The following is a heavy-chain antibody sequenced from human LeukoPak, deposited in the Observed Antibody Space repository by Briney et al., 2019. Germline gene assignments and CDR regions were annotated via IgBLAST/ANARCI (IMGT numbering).Heavy chain of an antibody. V-gene: IGHV1-18*01. D-gene: IGHD4-17*01. CDR3: ARDVRRLQLSTYFFDF. Sequence: ASVKVSCKASGYVFTSYGISWVRQAPGQGLEWMGWISSHTGDTRYAQRFQDRVTMTTDISTTTAYLDLWSLRFDDTAVYYCARDVRRLQLSTYFFDFWGQGALVSVSS. J-gene: IGHJ4*02. CDR1: GYVFTSYG. CDR2: ISSHTGDT.